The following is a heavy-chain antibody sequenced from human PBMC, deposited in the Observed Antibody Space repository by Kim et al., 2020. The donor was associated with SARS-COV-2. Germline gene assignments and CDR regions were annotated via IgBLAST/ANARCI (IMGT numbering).Heavy chain of an antibody. D-gene: IGHD2-2*01. CDR3: ARRYCSSTSCQNRFDY. Sequence: GGSLRLSCAASGFTVSSNYMSWVRQAPGKGLEWVSVIYSGGSTYYADSVKGRFTISRDNSKNTLYLQMNSLRAEDTAVYYCARRYCSSTSCQNRFDYWGQGTLVTVSS. J-gene: IGHJ4*02. V-gene: IGHV3-66*01. CDR2: IYSGGST. CDR1: GFTVSSNY.